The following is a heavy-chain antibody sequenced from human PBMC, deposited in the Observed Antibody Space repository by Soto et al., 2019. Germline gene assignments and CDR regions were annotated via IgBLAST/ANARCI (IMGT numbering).Heavy chain of an antibody. D-gene: IGHD3-22*01. Sequence: PGGSLRLSCAASGFTFSDYAMTWVRQAPGKGLEWVSALSGSGISRYYADTMKGRFTISRDNSGNTLYLQMNSLRAEDTAVYYCATSYDSSGYDYWGQGALVTVSS. V-gene: IGHV3-23*01. CDR2: LSGSGISR. CDR3: ATSYDSSGYDY. J-gene: IGHJ4*02. CDR1: GFTFSDYA.